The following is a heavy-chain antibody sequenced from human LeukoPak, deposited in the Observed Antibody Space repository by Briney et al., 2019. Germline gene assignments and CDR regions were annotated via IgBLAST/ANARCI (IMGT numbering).Heavy chain of an antibody. CDR2: ISAYNGNT. CDR3: ARGRGIAVARHYHFDY. Sequence: GASVKVSCKASGYTFTSYGISWVRQAPGQGLEWMGWISAYNGNTNYAQKLQGRVTMTTDTSTSTAYMELRSLRSDDTAVYYCARGRGIAVARHYHFDYWGQGTLVTVSS. CDR1: GYTFTSYG. J-gene: IGHJ4*02. V-gene: IGHV1-18*01. D-gene: IGHD6-19*01.